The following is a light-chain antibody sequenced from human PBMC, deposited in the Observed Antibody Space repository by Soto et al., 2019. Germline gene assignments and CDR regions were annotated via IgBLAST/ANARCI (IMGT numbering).Light chain of an antibody. J-gene: IGKJ1*01. Sequence: DIQVTQSPSSLSASIGDRVSITCRASLDIGNDLNWYQQKPGKAPKLLIYATSSLQSGVPSRFSGSGSGTDFTLTISSLQPEDFATYYCQQSDSTGTWTFGQGTKVDIK. CDR1: LDIGND. V-gene: IGKV1-39*01. CDR3: QQSDSTGTWT. CDR2: ATS.